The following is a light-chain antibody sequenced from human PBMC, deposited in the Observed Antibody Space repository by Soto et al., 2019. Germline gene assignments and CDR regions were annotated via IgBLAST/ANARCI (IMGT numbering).Light chain of an antibody. CDR1: QRVSSN. V-gene: IGKV3-15*01. Sequence: EIVMTQSPATLSVSPGDRATLSCRASQRVSSNLAWYQQKPGQAPRLLIYGASTRATGVPARFSGSGSGTYFTLTIISLQSEDFAVYYCQQYDNWSPYTFGQGTKLEIK. J-gene: IGKJ2*01. CDR3: QQYDNWSPYT. CDR2: GAS.